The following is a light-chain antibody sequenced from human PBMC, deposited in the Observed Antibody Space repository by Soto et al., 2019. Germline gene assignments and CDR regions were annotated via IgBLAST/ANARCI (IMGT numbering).Light chain of an antibody. CDR2: AAS. CDR1: QSISSY. CDR3: QQTDSFPRT. Sequence: DIQMTQSPSSLSASVGDRVTITCRASQSISSYLNWYQHKPGKAPKLLIYAASSLQTGVPSRFSGSRSGTDFALTISSLQRDDFATYYCQQTDSFPRTFGQGSMVDIK. V-gene: IGKV1-39*01. J-gene: IGKJ1*01.